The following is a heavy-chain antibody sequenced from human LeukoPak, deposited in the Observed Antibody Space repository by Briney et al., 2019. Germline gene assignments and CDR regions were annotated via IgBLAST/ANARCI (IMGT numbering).Heavy chain of an antibody. CDR3: AREAYDSSAYYFDC. J-gene: IGHJ4*02. CDR2: ISYDGINK. D-gene: IGHD3-22*01. V-gene: IGHV3-30-3*01. Sequence: PGGSLRLSCAASGFTFSNYAMHWVRQAPGKGLEWVALISYDGINKYYADSVKGRFTISRDNSKNTLYLLMHSLRPEDTAVYYCAREAYDSSAYYFDCWGQGALVTVSS. CDR1: GFTFSNYA.